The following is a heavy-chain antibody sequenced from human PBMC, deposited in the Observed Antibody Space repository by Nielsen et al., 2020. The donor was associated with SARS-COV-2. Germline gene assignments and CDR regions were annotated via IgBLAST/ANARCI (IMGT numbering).Heavy chain of an antibody. V-gene: IGHV1-18*01. D-gene: IGHD2-2*01. CDR2: ISAYNGNT. CDR3: ARDRHIVVVPAAPELNYYYYYGMDV. J-gene: IGHJ6*02. CDR1: GYTFTSYG. Sequence: ASVKVSCKASGYTFTSYGISWVRQAPGQGLEWMGWISAYNGNTNYAQKLQGRVTMTTDTSTSTAYMELRSLRSDDTAVYYCARDRHIVVVPAAPELNYYYYYGMDVWGQGTTVTVSS.